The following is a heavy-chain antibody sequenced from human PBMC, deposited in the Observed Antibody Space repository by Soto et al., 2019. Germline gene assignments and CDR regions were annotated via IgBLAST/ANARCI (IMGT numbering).Heavy chain of an antibody. CDR1: GFGFGSFD. Sequence: GGSLRLCCAASGFGFGSFDMHWVRQAPGQGLEWLAFISRDGLNTFYADSVRGRFTLSRDYSKSTMYLQMSALRDEDTALYYCARGNLSFDFDSWGGGT. CDR2: ISRDGLNT. CDR3: ARGNLSFDFDS. V-gene: IGHV3-30*03. J-gene: IGHJ4*02. D-gene: IGHD2-15*01.